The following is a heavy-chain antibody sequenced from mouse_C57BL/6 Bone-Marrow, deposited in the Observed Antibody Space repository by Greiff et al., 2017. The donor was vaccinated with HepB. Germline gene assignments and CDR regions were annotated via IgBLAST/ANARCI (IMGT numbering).Heavy chain of an antibody. D-gene: IGHD2-1*01. CDR1: GYSFPSYW. Sequence: QVQLQQSGAELAKPGASVRLSCKASGYSFPSYWMHWVKQRPGQGLEWIGYINPSSGYTKYNQKFKDKATLTADISSSTAYMQLSILTYDDSAVYFYGCGHHGDLHYYAMDRWAEGASATVSS. CDR3: GCGHHGDLHYYAMDR. J-gene: IGHJ4*01. CDR2: INPSSGYT. V-gene: IGHV1-7*01.